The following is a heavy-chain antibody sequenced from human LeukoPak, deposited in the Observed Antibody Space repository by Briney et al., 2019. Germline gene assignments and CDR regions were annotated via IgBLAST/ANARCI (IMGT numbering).Heavy chain of an antibody. CDR2: ISYDGSNK. V-gene: IGHV3-30*18. CDR3: AKIAVAGTSLYYFDY. J-gene: IGHJ4*02. Sequence: QTGGSLRLSCAASGFTFSSYGMHWVRQAPGKGLEWVAVISYDGSNKYYADSVKGRFTISRDNSKNTLYLQMNSLRAEDTAVYYCAKIAVAGTSLYYFDYWGQGTLVTVSS. D-gene: IGHD6-19*01. CDR1: GFTFSSYG.